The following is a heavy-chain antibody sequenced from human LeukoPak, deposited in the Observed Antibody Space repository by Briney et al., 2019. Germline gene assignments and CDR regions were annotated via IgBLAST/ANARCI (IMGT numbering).Heavy chain of an antibody. CDR3: ARFLTTTMVRGVLIPHYFDY. Sequence: PGGSLRLSCAASGFTFSTYSMNWVRQAPGKGLEWVSSISSSSSYIYYADSVRGRFTISRDNAENSLYLQMNSLTAEDTAVYYCARFLTTTMVRGVLIPHYFDYWGQGTLVTVSS. CDR1: GFTFSTYS. D-gene: IGHD3-10*01. J-gene: IGHJ4*02. V-gene: IGHV3-21*01. CDR2: ISSSSSYI.